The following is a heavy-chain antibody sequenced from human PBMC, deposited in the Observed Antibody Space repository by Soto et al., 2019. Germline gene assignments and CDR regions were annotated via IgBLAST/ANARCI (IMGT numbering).Heavy chain of an antibody. CDR2: IIPIFGTA. CDR3: ARSKDKVATTFTSGMDV. D-gene: IGHD5-12*01. J-gene: IGHJ6*02. V-gene: IGHV1-69*12. CDR1: GGTFSSYA. Sequence: QVQLVQSGAEVKKPGSSVKVSCKASGGTFSSYAISWVRQAPGQGLEWMGGIIPIFGTANYAQKFQGRVTITADESTSTAYMERSSLRSEDTAVYYCARSKDKVATTFTSGMDVWGQGTTVTVSS.